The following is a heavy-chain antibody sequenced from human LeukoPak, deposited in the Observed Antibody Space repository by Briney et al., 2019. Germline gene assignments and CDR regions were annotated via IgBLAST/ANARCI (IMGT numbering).Heavy chain of an antibody. D-gene: IGHD1-26*01. CDR2: IYYSGST. CDR3: ARTSGSYFYYYGMDV. J-gene: IGHJ6*02. V-gene: IGHV4-39*07. Sequence: SSETLSLTCTVSGASISSSGYYWGWIRQPPGKGLEWIGNIYYSGSTNYNPSLKSRVTISVDTSKNQFSLKLSSVTAADTAVYYCARTSGSYFYYYGMDVWGQGTTVTVSS. CDR1: GASISSSGYY.